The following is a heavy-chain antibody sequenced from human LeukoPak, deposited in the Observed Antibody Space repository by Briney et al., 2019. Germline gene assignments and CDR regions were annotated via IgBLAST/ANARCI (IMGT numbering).Heavy chain of an antibody. CDR3: ARILEGHYYGMDV. CDR1: GFSLSTSGMC. CDR2: IDWDDDK. V-gene: IGHV2-70*11. Sequence: SGPTLVNPTQTLTLTCTFSGFSLSTSGMCVNWIRQPPGKALEWLARIDWDDDKYYSTSLKTRLTTSKDTSKNQVVLTMTNVDPVDTATYYCARILEGHYYGMDVWGQGTTVTVSS. J-gene: IGHJ6*02.